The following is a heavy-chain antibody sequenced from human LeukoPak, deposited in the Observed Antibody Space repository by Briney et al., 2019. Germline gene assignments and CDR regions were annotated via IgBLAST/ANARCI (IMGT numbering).Heavy chain of an antibody. Sequence: PSETLSLTCTVSGGSIRSYYWSWIRQPPGKGLEWVGYIYYSGSTNYNPSLKSRVTISVDTSKNQFSLKLSSVTAADTAVYYCARAARDYYYYYMDVWGKGTTVTVSS. V-gene: IGHV4-59*01. J-gene: IGHJ6*03. CDR1: GGSIRSYY. CDR3: ARAARDYYYYYMDV. D-gene: IGHD6-25*01. CDR2: IYYSGST.